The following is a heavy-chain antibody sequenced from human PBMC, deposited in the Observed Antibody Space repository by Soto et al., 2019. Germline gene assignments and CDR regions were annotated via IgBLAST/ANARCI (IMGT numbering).Heavy chain of an antibody. Sequence: SETLSLTCTVSGGSISSGGYYWSWIRQHPGKGLEWIGYIYYSGSTYYNTSLKSRVTISVDTSKNQFSLKLSSVTAADTAVYYCARDAVGYGSGSYPYYYYYMDVWGKGTTVTVSS. D-gene: IGHD3-10*01. CDR1: GGSISSGGYY. CDR3: ARDAVGYGSGSYPYYYYYMDV. V-gene: IGHV4-31*03. J-gene: IGHJ6*03. CDR2: IYYSGST.